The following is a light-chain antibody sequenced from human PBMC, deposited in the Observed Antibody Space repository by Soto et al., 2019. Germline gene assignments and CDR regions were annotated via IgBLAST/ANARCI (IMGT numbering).Light chain of an antibody. Sequence: EIVLTQSPGTLSLSPGERATLSCRASQSVSSSYLAWYQQKPGQAPMLLIYGASSRATGIPDRFSGSGSGTDFTLTISRLEADDVAGYYCQQYGSSPPWTFGQGTKVEIK. CDR3: QQYGSSPPWT. J-gene: IGKJ1*01. V-gene: IGKV3-20*01. CDR2: GAS. CDR1: QSVSSSY.